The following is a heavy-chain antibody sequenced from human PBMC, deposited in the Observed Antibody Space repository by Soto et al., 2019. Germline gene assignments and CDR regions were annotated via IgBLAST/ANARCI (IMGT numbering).Heavy chain of an antibody. D-gene: IGHD1-7*01. CDR3: AGVNWNYSIRRFVP. CDR1: GGSISSYY. J-gene: IGHJ5*02. CDR2: IYYSGST. V-gene: IGHV4-59*01. Sequence: LSLTCTVSGGSISSYYWSWIRQPPGKGLAWIGYIYYSGSTNYNPSLKSRVTISVDTSKNQFSLKLSSVTAADTAVYYCAGVNWNYSIRRFVPWGQGTLVTVSS.